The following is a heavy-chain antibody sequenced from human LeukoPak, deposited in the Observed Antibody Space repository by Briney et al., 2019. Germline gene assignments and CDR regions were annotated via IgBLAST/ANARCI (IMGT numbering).Heavy chain of an antibody. D-gene: IGHD1-26*01. J-gene: IGHJ4*02. V-gene: IGHV3-23*01. CDR3: AKEGGAGSGSYSY. CDR2: ISGSGGGT. CDR1: GLTFSSYA. Sequence: GGSLRLSCPASGLTFSSYAMSWARQAPGKGLGWVSPISGSGGGTYYADSVKGRFTISRDNSKSTLYLQMNSLRAEDTAVYYCAKEGGAGSGSYSYWGQGTLVTVSS.